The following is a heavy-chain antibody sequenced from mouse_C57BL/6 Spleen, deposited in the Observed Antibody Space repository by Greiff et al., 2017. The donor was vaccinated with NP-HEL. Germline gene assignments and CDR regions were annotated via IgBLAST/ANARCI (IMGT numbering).Heavy chain of an antibody. V-gene: IGHV1-76*01. CDR3: ARGGSTMAPWFAY. J-gene: IGHJ3*01. CDR2: IYPGSGNT. Sequence: VQLVESGAELVRPGASVKLSCKASGYTFTDYYINWVKQRPGQGLEWIARIYPGSGNTYYNEKFKGKATLTAEKSSSTAYMQLSSLTSEDSAVYFCARGGSTMAPWFAYWGQGTLVTVSA. CDR1: GYTFTDYY. D-gene: IGHD2-1*01.